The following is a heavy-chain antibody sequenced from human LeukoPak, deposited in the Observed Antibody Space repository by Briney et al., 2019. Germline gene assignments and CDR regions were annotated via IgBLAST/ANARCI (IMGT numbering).Heavy chain of an antibody. J-gene: IGHJ4*02. CDR1: GGSFSGYY. CDR2: INHSGST. V-gene: IGHV4-34*01. D-gene: IGHD6-19*01. Sequence: SETLSLTCAVYGGSFSGYYWSWIRQPPGKGLEWIGEINHSGSTNHNPSLKSRVTISVDTSKNQFSLKLSSVTAADTAVYYCARTRRQWLGYFDYWGQGTLVTVSS. CDR3: ARTRRQWLGYFDY.